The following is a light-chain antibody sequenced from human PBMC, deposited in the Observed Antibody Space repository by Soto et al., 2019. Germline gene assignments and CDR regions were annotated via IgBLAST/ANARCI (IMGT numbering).Light chain of an antibody. CDR2: DAS. Sequence: DIQMPQSPSSLSASVGDRVTITCQASQDISSYLNWFQQKPGKAPNLLIFDASKLHTGVPSRFSGSGSGTDCTFPISGLHPEDIATYYCHRYDNLLAPTFGGG. V-gene: IGKV1-33*01. CDR1: QDISSY. J-gene: IGKJ4*01. CDR3: HRYDNLLAPT.